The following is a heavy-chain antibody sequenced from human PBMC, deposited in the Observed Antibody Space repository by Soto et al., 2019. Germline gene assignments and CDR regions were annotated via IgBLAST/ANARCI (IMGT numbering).Heavy chain of an antibody. CDR3: AGSRLFRIDY. V-gene: IGHV3-74*01. CDR1: GFTFSNYW. J-gene: IGHJ4*02. CDR2: IKSDGTYT. Sequence: GGSLRLSCAASGFTFSNYWMHWVRQAPGKGLVWVSRIKSDGTYTNYADSVKGRFTISRDNAESTLYLQMNSLRAEDTAVYYCAGSRLFRIDYWGQGALVTVS. D-gene: IGHD5-12*01.